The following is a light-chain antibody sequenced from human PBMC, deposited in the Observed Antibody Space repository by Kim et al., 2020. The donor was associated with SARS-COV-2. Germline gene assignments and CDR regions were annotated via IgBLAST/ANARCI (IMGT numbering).Light chain of an antibody. CDR2: AAS. V-gene: IGKV1-27*01. Sequence: DIQMTQSPSSLSASVGDRVTITCRASQGISNYLAWYQQKPGKVPKLLIYAASTLQSGVPSRFSGSGSGTDFTLTISSLQPEDVATYYCQKYNSAGTFGQGTKLEI. CDR3: QKYNSAGT. J-gene: IGKJ2*01. CDR1: QGISNY.